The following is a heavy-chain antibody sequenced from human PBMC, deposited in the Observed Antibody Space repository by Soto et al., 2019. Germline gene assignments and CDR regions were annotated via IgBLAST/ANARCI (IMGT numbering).Heavy chain of an antibody. CDR1: GGSISSGGYS. CDR3: ARGWATGTSNWFDP. J-gene: IGHJ5*02. V-gene: IGHV4-30-2*01. CDR2: IYHSGST. D-gene: IGHD1-7*01. Sequence: SETLSLTCAVSGGSISSGGYSWSWIRQPPGKGLEWIGYIYHSGSTYYNPSLKSRVTISVDRSKNQFSLKLSSVTAADTAVYYCARGWATGTSNWFDPWGQGTLVTVSS.